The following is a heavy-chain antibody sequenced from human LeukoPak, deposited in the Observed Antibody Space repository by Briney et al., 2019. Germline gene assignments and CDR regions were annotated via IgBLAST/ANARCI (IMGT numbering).Heavy chain of an antibody. CDR3: AKGAGLWFGELSSLNDY. J-gene: IGHJ4*02. CDR1: GFTFSSYA. V-gene: IGHV3-23*01. Sequence: PGGSLRLSCAASGFTFSSYAMSWVRQAPGKGLEWVSAISGSGGSTYYADSVKGRFTISSDNSKNTLYLQMNSLRAEDTAVYYCAKGAGLWFGELSSLNDYWGQGTLVTVSS. CDR2: ISGSGGST. D-gene: IGHD3-10*01.